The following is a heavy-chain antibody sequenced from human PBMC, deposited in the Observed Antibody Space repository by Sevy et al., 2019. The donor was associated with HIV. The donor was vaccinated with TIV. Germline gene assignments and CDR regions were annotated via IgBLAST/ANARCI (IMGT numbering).Heavy chain of an antibody. J-gene: IGHJ4*02. V-gene: IGHV3-43*01. CDR1: GFTFDDYT. CDR2: ISWDGGST. D-gene: IGHD3-22*01. CDR3: AKPLYYYDSSGYLFDY. Sequence: GGSLRLSCAASGFTFDDYTMHWVRQAPGKGLEWVSLISWDGGSTYYADSVKGRFTISRDNSKNSLYLQMNSLRTEDTAFYYCAKPLYYYDSSGYLFDYWGQGTLVTVSS.